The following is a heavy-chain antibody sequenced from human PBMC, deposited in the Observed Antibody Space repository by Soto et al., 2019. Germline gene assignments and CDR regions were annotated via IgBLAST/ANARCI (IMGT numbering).Heavy chain of an antibody. CDR1: GYSFTSYW. CDR3: ARNLRGPPAPMDV. Sequence: GESLKISCKGSGYSFTSYWIGWVRQMPGKGLEWMGIIYPGDSDTRYSPSFQGQVTISVDRSISTAYLQWSSLKASDTAMYYCARNLRGPPAPMDVWGQGTTVTVSS. V-gene: IGHV5-51*01. CDR2: IYPGDSDT. J-gene: IGHJ6*02. D-gene: IGHD2-2*01.